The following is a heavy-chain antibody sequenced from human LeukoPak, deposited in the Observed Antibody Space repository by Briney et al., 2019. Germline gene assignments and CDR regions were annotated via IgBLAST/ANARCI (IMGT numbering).Heavy chain of an antibody. CDR3: ARHYSGGPQYFDY. CDR2: IYYSGST. Sequence: SETQSLTCTVSGGSISSSYWTWIRQPPGKGLEWIGCIYYSGSTNYNPSLKSRVTISVDTSKNQFSLHLSSVTAADTAVYYCARHYSGGPQYFDYWGQGTLVTVSS. D-gene: IGHD6-19*01. CDR1: GGSISSSY. J-gene: IGHJ4*02. V-gene: IGHV4-59*08.